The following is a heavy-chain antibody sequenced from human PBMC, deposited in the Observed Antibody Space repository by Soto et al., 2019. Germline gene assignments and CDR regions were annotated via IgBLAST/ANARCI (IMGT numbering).Heavy chain of an antibody. Sequence: GESLKISCAASGFTFSSYAMSWVRQAPGKGLEWVSAISGSGGSTYYADSVKGRFTISRDNSKNTLYLQMNSLRAEDTAVYYCAKALSAQLRVFYYGMDVWGQGTTVTVSS. CDR2: ISGSGGST. D-gene: IGHD5-18*01. J-gene: IGHJ6*02. V-gene: IGHV3-23*01. CDR3: AKALSAQLRVFYYGMDV. CDR1: GFTFSSYA.